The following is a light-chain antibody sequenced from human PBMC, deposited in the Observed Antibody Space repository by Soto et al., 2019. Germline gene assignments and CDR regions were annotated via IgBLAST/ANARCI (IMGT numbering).Light chain of an antibody. J-gene: IGLJ2*01. V-gene: IGLV2-14*01. CDR2: EDS. CDR3: SSYTSSSVV. Sequence: QSALTQPASVSGSPGQSITISCTGTSSDVGGYNYVSWYQQHPGKAPKLMIYEDSNRPSGVSNRFSGSKSGNTASLTISGLQAEDEGDYYCSSYTSSSVVFDGGTKLTVL. CDR1: SSDVGGYNY.